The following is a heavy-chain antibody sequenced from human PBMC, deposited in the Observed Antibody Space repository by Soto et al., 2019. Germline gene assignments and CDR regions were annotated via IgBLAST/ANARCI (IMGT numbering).Heavy chain of an antibody. CDR3: AGHRTPHNWFDP. Sequence: SETLSLTCTVSGGSISSSSYYWGWIRQPPGKGLEWIGSIYYSGSTYYNPSLKSRVTISVDTSKNQFSLKLSSVTAADTAVYYCAGHRTPHNWFDPWGQGTLVTVS. V-gene: IGHV4-39*01. J-gene: IGHJ5*02. CDR2: IYYSGST. CDR1: GGSISSSSYY.